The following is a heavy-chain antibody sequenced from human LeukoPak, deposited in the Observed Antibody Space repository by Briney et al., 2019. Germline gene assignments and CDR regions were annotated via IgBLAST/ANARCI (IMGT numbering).Heavy chain of an antibody. V-gene: IGHV3-53*01. D-gene: IGHD6-19*01. Sequence: GGSLRPSCAASGFTASSNYMNWVRQAPGKGLEWVSVIYSGGRTYYADTVKGRLTISRDNSKNTLYIQMSSLRAEDTAVYYCARGEWLVLGYWGQGTLVTVS. CDR1: GFTASSNY. CDR3: ARGEWLVLGY. J-gene: IGHJ4*02. CDR2: IYSGGRT.